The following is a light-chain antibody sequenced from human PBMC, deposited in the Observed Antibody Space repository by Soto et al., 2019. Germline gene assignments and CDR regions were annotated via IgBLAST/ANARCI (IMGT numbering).Light chain of an antibody. Sequence: QSVLTQPRSVSGSPGQSVAISCTGTSSDVGGYNFFSWYQQHPGKAPTLMIYDVTKRPSGVPDRFSGSKSGNSASLIISGLQAEDEADYYCCSFAGSYTVVFGGGTKLTVL. V-gene: IGLV2-11*01. CDR1: SSDVGGYNF. CDR3: CSFAGSYTVV. J-gene: IGLJ2*01. CDR2: DVT.